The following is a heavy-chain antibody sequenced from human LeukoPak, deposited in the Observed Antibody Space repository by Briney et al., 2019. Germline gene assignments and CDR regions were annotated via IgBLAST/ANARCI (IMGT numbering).Heavy chain of an antibody. D-gene: IGHD6-19*01. Sequence: ASVKVSCKASGYTFTNYYIHWVRQAPGQGLEWMGIVNPSNGATSFAQKFQGRVTLTRDTSTSTVYMELSSLRSEDTAVYYCARAIRVYSSFDYWGQGTLVTVSS. V-gene: IGHV1-46*01. J-gene: IGHJ4*02. CDR3: ARAIRVYSSFDY. CDR2: VNPSNGAT. CDR1: GYTFTNYY.